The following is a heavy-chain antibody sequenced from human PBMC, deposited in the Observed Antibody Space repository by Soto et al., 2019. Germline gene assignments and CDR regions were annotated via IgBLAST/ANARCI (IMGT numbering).Heavy chain of an antibody. Sequence: TGGSLRLSCASSGFTFSSYAMTWFRQAPGKGREWVSAISGSGGSTYYADSVKGRFTISRDNSKNTLYLQMNSLRAEDTAVYYCAKVAQGGYDSSGYYPDHGAFDIWGQGTMVTVSS. J-gene: IGHJ3*02. D-gene: IGHD3-22*01. CDR3: AKVAQGGYDSSGYYPDHGAFDI. V-gene: IGHV3-23*01. CDR2: ISGSGGST. CDR1: GFTFSSYA.